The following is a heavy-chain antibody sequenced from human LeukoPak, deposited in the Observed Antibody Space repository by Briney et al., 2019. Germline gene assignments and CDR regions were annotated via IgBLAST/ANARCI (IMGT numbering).Heavy chain of an antibody. CDR1: GFTFGDYA. D-gene: IGHD3-9*01. V-gene: IGHV3-49*03. CDR3: TSVLRYFDWSYYFDY. J-gene: IGHJ4*02. Sequence: GRSLRLSCTASGFTFGDYAMSWFRQAPGKGLEWVGFIRSKAYGGTTEYAASVKGRFTISRDDSKSIAYLQMNSLKTEDTAVYYCTSVLRYFDWSYYFDYWGQGTLVTVSS. CDR2: IRSKAYGGTT.